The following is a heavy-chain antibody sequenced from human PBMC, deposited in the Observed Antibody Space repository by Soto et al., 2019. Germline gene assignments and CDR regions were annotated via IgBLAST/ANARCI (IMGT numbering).Heavy chain of an antibody. CDR1: GFTVSSNY. Sequence: GGSLRLSCAASGFTVSSNYMSWVRQAPGKGLEWVSVIYSGGSTYYADSVKGRFTISRDNSKNTLYLQMNSLRAEDTAVYYCARYLLSGKGIAAAGTRGTRYYFDYWGQGTLVTVSS. D-gene: IGHD6-13*01. CDR3: ARYLLSGKGIAAAGTRGTRYYFDY. J-gene: IGHJ4*02. CDR2: IYSGGST. V-gene: IGHV3-66*01.